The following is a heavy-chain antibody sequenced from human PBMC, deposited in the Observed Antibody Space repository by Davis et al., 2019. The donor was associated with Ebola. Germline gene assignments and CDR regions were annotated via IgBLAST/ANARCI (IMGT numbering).Heavy chain of an antibody. CDR1: GFTFSSYS. CDR2: ISSSSSTI. V-gene: IGHV3-48*02. J-gene: IGHJ6*02. Sequence: GESLKISCAASGFTFSSYSMNWVRQAPGKGLEWVSYISSSSSTIYYADSVKGRFTISRDNAKNSLYLQMNSLRDEDTAVYYCAKERRQQLVLYYGMDVWGQGTTVTVSS. D-gene: IGHD6-13*01. CDR3: AKERRQQLVLYYGMDV.